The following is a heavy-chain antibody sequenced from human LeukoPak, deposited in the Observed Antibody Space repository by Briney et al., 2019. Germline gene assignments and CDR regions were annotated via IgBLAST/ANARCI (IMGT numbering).Heavy chain of an antibody. D-gene: IGHD3-22*01. CDR2: IGGGGANT. V-gene: IGHV3-23*01. Sequence: HPGGSLRLSCAASGFTFSGYAMSWVRQAPGKRLEWVSAIGGGGANTYYADSVKGRFTISRDNSKNTLYLQMNSLRAEDTAVYYCAKAVIEYYYHSSAPGWYFDLWGRGTLVTVSS. J-gene: IGHJ2*01. CDR1: GFTFSGYA. CDR3: AKAVIEYYYHSSAPGWYFDL.